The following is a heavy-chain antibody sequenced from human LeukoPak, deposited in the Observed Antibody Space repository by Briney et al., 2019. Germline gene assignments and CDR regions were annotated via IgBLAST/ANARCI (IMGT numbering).Heavy chain of an antibody. CDR3: VRGCDSSCYGLGY. V-gene: IGHV3-7*01. J-gene: IGHJ4*02. CDR1: GFIFRNYW. Sequence: PGGSLRLSCAASGFIFRNYWMSWVRQAPGKGLEWVANIKQDGSDTYYVDSVKGRFTISRDNAKNTLYLQVNSLRAEDTAVYYCVRGCDSSCYGLGYWGQGTLVTVSS. CDR2: IKQDGSDT. D-gene: IGHD3-10*01.